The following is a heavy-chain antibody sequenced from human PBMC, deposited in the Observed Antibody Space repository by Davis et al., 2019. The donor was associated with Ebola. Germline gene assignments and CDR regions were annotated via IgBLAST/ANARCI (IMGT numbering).Heavy chain of an antibody. CDR3: AKEPSRGGGGSLPRDWFDP. J-gene: IGHJ5*02. V-gene: IGHV3-23*01. CDR1: GFTFSSYA. D-gene: IGHD2-15*01. Sequence: GGSLRLSCAASGFTFSSYAMSWVRQAPGKGLEWVSAISGSGGSTYYADSVKGRFTISRDNSKNTLYLQMNSLRAEDTAVYYCAKEPSRGGGGSLPRDWFDPWGQGTLVTVSS. CDR2: ISGSGGST.